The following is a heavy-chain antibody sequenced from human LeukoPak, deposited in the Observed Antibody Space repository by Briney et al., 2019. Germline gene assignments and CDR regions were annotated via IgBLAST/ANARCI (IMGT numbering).Heavy chain of an antibody. J-gene: IGHJ4*02. CDR3: ARDTHTYYYDSSGYYYRTAGY. CDR2: ISAYNGNT. D-gene: IGHD3-22*01. V-gene: IGHV1-18*01. Sequence: GASVKVSCTASVYTFTSYGISWVRQAPGQGLEWMGWISAYNGNTNYAQKLQGRVTMTTDTSTSTAYMELRSLRSDDTAVYYCARDTHTYYYDSSGYYYRTAGYWGQGTLVTVSS. CDR1: VYTFTSYG.